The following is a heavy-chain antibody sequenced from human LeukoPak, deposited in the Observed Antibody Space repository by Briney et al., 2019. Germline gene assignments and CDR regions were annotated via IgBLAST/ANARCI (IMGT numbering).Heavy chain of an antibody. CDR2: IYHSGST. J-gene: IGHJ5*02. V-gene: IGHV4-38-2*02. D-gene: IGHD4-17*01. Sequence: SETLSLTCTISGYSISSGYYWGWIRQPPGKGLEWIGSIYHSGSTNYNPSLKSRVTISVDTSKNQFSLKLSSVTAADTAVYYCARGGLYGDYVVDPWGQGTLVTVSS. CDR1: GYSISSGYY. CDR3: ARGGLYGDYVVDP.